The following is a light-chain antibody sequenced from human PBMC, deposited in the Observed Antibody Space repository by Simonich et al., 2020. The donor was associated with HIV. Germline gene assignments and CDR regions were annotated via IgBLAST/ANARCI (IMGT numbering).Light chain of an antibody. CDR1: SGSIATNY. CDR2: EDN. Sequence: NFMLTQPHSVSESPGKTVIISCTRSSGSIATNYVQWYQQRPGSAPTTVIYEDNQRPSGVSDRFSGSIDTSSNSASLTISGLKTEDEADYYCQSYDTSTRVFGGGTKLTVL. J-gene: IGLJ3*02. CDR3: QSYDTSTRV. V-gene: IGLV6-57*03.